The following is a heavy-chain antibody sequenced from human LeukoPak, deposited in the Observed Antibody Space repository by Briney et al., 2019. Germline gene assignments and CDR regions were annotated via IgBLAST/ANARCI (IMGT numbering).Heavy chain of an antibody. J-gene: IGHJ4*02. D-gene: IGHD3-16*02. CDR2: ISVYSGNT. Sequence: ASVKVSCKASGYTFTSYDINWVRQAPGQGLEWMGWISVYSGNTNYAQKLQGRVTMTTDTSTSTAYMELRSLRSDDTAVYYCARLGRVITFGGVIDYYFDSWGQGTLVTVSS. V-gene: IGHV1-18*01. CDR3: ARLGRVITFGGVIDYYFDS. CDR1: GYTFTSYD.